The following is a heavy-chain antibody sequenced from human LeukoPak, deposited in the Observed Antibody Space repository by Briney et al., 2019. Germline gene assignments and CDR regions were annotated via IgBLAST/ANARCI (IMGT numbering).Heavy chain of an antibody. Sequence: SQTLSLTCTVSGGSIRSGGYFWIWIRQHPGKGLEWIGYIYNSGSAYYNPSLKSRVIISVDTSKNQFSLKLSSVTAAVTAVYHGANRTSGTYYVESWGQGTLVTVSS. V-gene: IGHV4-31*03. CDR2: IYNSGSA. CDR3: ANRTSGTYYVES. J-gene: IGHJ4*02. CDR1: GGSIRSGGYF. D-gene: IGHD6-19*01.